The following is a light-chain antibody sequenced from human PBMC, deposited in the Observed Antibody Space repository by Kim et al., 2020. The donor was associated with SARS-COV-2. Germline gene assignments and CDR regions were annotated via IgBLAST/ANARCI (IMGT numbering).Light chain of an antibody. Sequence: GQSITTSCTGTSSDVGGYNYVSWYQQHPGKAPKLIIYDVTKRPSGVSNRFSGSKSGNTASLTISGLRADDEADYYCSSYTSSRTLVFGGGTQLTVL. CDR1: SSDVGGYNY. J-gene: IGLJ2*01. CDR3: SSYTSSRTLV. CDR2: DVT. V-gene: IGLV2-14*04.